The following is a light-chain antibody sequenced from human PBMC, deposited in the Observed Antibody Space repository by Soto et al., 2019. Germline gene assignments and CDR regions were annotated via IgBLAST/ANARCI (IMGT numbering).Light chain of an antibody. CDR1: QSISSSY. Sequence: EIVLTQSPGTLSLSPGEGATLSCRASQSISSSYLAWYQQRPGQAPRLFIYGASRRGTGIPDRFSGSGSGTDFTLTISRLQPEDFAVYYCQHYGGSLTFGGGTKVEIK. J-gene: IGKJ4*01. CDR3: QHYGGSLT. CDR2: GAS. V-gene: IGKV3-20*01.